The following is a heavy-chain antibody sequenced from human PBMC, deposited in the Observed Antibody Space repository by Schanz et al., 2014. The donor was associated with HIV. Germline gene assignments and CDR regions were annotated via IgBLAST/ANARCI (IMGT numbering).Heavy chain of an antibody. Sequence: QMQLVESGGGVVQPGRSLRLSCAASGFTFTNHGMHWVRQAPGKGLEWVAVISYDGSNKYYADSVKGRFTISRDNSKNTLYLQMNSLRAEDTAVYYCTGGLYYDSTPFDPWGQGTLVTVSS. V-gene: IGHV3-30*19. J-gene: IGHJ5*02. CDR2: ISYDGSNK. D-gene: IGHD3-22*01. CDR1: GFTFTNHG. CDR3: TGGLYYDSTPFDP.